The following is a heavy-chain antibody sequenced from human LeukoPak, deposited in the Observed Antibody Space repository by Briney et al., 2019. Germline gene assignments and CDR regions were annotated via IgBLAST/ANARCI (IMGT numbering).Heavy chain of an antibody. D-gene: IGHD5-24*01. CDR1: GGSIGSXXYY. CDR3: ARASRDGYKLDY. J-gene: IGHJ4*02. Sequence: VSGGSIGSXXYYWXWIXXHXXKGLEWIGYIYYSGSTYYNPSLKSRVTISVDTSKNQFSLKLSSVTAADTAVYYCARASRDGYKLDYWGQGTLVTVSS. V-gene: IGHV4-31*02. CDR2: IYYSGST.